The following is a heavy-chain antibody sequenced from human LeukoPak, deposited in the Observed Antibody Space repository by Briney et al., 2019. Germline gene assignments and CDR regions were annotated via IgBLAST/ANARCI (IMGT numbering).Heavy chain of an antibody. V-gene: IGHV3-7*01. CDR3: ALLRDPTFDI. D-gene: IGHD1-26*01. CDR1: GFTFNSYW. Sequence: PGGSLRLSCAASGFTFNSYWMSWVRQAPGKGLEWVANIKQDGSEKYYVDSVKGRFTISRDNAKNSLYLQMNSLRAEDTAVYYCALLRDPTFDIWGQGTMVTVSS. J-gene: IGHJ3*02. CDR2: IKQDGSEK.